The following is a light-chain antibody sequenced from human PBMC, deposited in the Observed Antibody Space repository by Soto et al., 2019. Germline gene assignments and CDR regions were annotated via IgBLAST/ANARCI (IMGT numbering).Light chain of an antibody. J-gene: IGLJ1*01. CDR1: SSDVGGYNS. Sequence: QSVLTQPPSESGSPGQSVTISCTGTSSDVGGYNSVSWYQHHPGKAPKLMIYEVSKRPSGVPDRFSGSKSANTASLTVSGLQTEDEADYYCSSYAGSNNYVFGTGTKVTVL. CDR2: EVS. V-gene: IGLV2-8*01. CDR3: SSYAGSNNYV.